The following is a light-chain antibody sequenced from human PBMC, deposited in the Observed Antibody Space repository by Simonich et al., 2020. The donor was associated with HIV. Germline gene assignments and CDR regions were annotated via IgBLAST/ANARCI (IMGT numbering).Light chain of an antibody. CDR3: GADHGSGSIVVSDWV. J-gene: IGLJ3*02. CDR2: VGTGVMVG. V-gene: IGLV9-49*03. CDR1: SGYSNYK. Sequence: QPVLTHPPSASASLGASVTLTCTLSSGYSNYKVNWYQQRPGKGPQFVMRVGTGVMVGSKGDGNPVRFSVLGSGLNRYLTIKNIQEEDESDYHCGADHGSGSIVVSDWVFGGGTKLTVL.